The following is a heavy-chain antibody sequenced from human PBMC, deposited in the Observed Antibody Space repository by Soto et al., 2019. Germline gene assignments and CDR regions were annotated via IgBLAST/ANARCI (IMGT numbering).Heavy chain of an antibody. D-gene: IGHD6-13*01. V-gene: IGHV1-18*01. Sequence: QVQLTQSGAEVKKPGASVRVSCKTSGYTFTNYGINWVRQAPGQGLEWMGWINPYNGKTSSAQRLQGRVSMTTDTATSAAYMDLRSLRSDDTAVYYCARGSSPVAFDSWGQGTLVTVSS. J-gene: IGHJ4*02. CDR2: INPYNGKT. CDR3: ARGSSPVAFDS. CDR1: GYTFTNYG.